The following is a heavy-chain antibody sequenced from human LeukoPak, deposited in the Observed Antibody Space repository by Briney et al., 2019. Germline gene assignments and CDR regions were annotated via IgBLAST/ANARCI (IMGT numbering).Heavy chain of an antibody. CDR1: GGSINTPNYF. D-gene: IGHD3-22*01. CDR2: IFYSGGT. J-gene: IGHJ4*02. V-gene: IGHV4-39*07. Sequence: SETVSLTCTVSGGSINTPNYFWGWIRQAPGGGVEGNGNIFYSGGTYYSPSLTSRVTSSLDTSVHQFSLNLNSVTAAVTAGYYCARFEQFYDSSAHYLDQWGQGTLVTVSS. CDR3: ARFEQFYDSSAHYLDQ.